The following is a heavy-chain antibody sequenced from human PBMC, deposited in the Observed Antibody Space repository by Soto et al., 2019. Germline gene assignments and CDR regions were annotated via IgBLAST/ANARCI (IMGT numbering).Heavy chain of an antibody. D-gene: IGHD4-17*01. CDR1: VNSMSSSF. Sequence: PSETLSLTSTFSVNSMSSSFWSWIRQPAGKGLEWVGRLYPSGSNNYNPSFSRRVTMSVDTSKNPSSLRLSSVTAADTAVYYCARETDHRDRYNFYYAMDVWGQGTTVTVSS. CDR2: LYPSGSN. V-gene: IGHV4-4*07. J-gene: IGHJ6*02. CDR3: ARETDHRDRYNFYYAMDV.